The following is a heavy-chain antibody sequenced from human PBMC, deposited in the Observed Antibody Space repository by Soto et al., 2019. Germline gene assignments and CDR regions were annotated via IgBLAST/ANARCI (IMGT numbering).Heavy chain of an antibody. CDR3: VRSSVYYYYGMDV. V-gene: IGHV3-23*01. Sequence: GGSLRLSCAASGFTFSSCGMNWVRQAPGKGLEWVSAISGSGGSTYYADSVKGRFTISRDNSKNTLYLQMNSLRAEDTAVYYCVRSSVYYYYGMDVWGQGTTVTVSS. J-gene: IGHJ6*02. CDR2: ISGSGGST. CDR1: GFTFSSCG.